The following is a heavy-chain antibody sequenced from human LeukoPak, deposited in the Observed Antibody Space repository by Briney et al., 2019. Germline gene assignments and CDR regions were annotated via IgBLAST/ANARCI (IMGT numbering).Heavy chain of an antibody. CDR1: GFTFSRHA. D-gene: IGHD6-6*01. V-gene: IGHV3-23*01. Sequence: PGGSLRLSCAASGFTFSRHAMSWVRQAPGKGLEWVSAIRSSGGTTYYADSVKGRFTISRDNAKNSLYLQMNSLRAEDTAVYYCARDLRPGWFDPWGQGTLVTVSS. CDR2: IRSSGGTT. CDR3: ARDLRPGWFDP. J-gene: IGHJ5*02.